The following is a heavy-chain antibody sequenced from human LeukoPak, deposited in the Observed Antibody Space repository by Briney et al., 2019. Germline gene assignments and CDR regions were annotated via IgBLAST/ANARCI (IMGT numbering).Heavy chain of an antibody. V-gene: IGHV4-30-2*05. CDR2: IWPSGST. CDR1: GGSISSGPYF. CDR3: ARKGPEHQPTYFDH. D-gene: IGHD2-21*01. J-gene: IGHJ4*02. Sequence: SQTLSLTCSVSGGSISSGPYFWGWVRQPPGRGRGWLGYIWPSGSTNYNPSLSGRVAISLDKSRNHFTLMVTAVTAGDTAFYYCARKGPEHQPTYFDHWGRGSLVTVSS.